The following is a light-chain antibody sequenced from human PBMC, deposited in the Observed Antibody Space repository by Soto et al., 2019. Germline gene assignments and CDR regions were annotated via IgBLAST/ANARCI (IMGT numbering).Light chain of an antibody. CDR2: DNN. V-gene: IGLV1-51*01. CDR3: GTWDSSLSAVL. Sequence: QSVLTQPPSVSAAPGQKVTISCSGSSSNIGKNSVSWYQKLPGTAPKLLIFDNNKRPSGIPDRFSGSKSGTSATLGITGLQTGDEADYYCGTWDSSLSAVLFGGGTKLTVL. J-gene: IGLJ2*01. CDR1: SSNIGKNS.